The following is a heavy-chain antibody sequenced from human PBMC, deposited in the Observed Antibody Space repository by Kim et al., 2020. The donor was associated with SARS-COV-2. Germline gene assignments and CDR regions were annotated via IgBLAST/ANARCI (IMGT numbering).Heavy chain of an antibody. CDR1: GYTFTSYA. CDR3: ARDVITYSSSWYLPRYYYYGMDV. J-gene: IGHJ6*02. V-gene: IGHV7-4-1*02. CDR2: INTNTGNP. Sequence: ASVKVSCKASGYTFTSYAMNWVRQAPGQGLEWMGWINTNTGNPTYAQGFTGRFVFSLDTSVSTAYLQISSLKAEDTAVYYCARDVITYSSSWYLPRYYYYGMDVWGQGTTVTVSS. D-gene: IGHD6-13*01.